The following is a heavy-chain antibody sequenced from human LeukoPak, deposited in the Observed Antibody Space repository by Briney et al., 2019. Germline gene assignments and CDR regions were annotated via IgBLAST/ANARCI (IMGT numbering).Heavy chain of an antibody. CDR2: ISSDVYDGTTE. CDR3: ASTAAATDPPGF. J-gene: IGHJ4*02. D-gene: IGHD6-13*01. V-gene: IGHV3-30-3*01. Sequence: PGGSLRLSCSASGFTFSDYAMDWVRQAPGKGLECVAVISSDVYDGTTEYYADSVKGRFTISRDNSKNTVYLQMNSLRGEGTAVYYCASTAAATDPPGFWGQGTLVTVSS. CDR1: GFTFSDYA.